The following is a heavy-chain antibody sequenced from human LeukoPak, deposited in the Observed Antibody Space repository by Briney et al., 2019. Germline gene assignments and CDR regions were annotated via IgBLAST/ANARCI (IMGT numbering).Heavy chain of an antibody. J-gene: IGHJ3*01. D-gene: IGHD6-13*01. CDR1: GFTFKSYS. CDR3: ARAQQYDAFDL. Sequence: GGSLRLSCAASGFTFKSYSMHWVRQAPGKGLEWVALISYDGSDTYYAASVQDRFTISRDNSNNRLFLEMKSPRAEDTAIFYCARAQQYDAFDLWGQGTMVTVSS. V-gene: IGHV3-30*13. CDR2: ISYDGSDT.